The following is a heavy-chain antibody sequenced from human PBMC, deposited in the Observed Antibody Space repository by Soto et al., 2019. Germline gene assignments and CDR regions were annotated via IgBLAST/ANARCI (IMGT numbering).Heavy chain of an antibody. CDR3: ARRRFGGVLWFGYGMDV. CDR1: GGSISSSSYY. J-gene: IGHJ6*02. Sequence: LSLTFTVSGGSISSSSYYWGWIRQPPGKGLEWIGSIYYSGSTYYNPSLKSRVIISVDTSKNQFSLKLSSVTAADTAVYYCARRRFGGVLWFGYGMDVWGQGTTVTVSS. CDR2: IYYSGST. D-gene: IGHD3-10*01. V-gene: IGHV4-39*01.